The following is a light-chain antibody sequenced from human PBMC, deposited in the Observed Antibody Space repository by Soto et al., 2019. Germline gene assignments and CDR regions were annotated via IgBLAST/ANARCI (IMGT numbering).Light chain of an antibody. CDR3: QQYAGSPRT. CDR1: QSVSVN. J-gene: IGKJ1*01. V-gene: IGKV3-20*01. Sequence: EIVMTQSPGSLSVSPGERATLSCRASQSVSVNLAWYQQKPGQAPRLLIYGASRRATGIPDRFTGSGSGTDFTLTINRVEPEDFAVYFCQQYAGSPRTFGQGTKVDIK. CDR2: GAS.